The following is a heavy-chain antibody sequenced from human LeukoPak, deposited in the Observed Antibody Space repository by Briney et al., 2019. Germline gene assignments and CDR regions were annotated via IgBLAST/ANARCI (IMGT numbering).Heavy chain of an antibody. J-gene: IGHJ4*02. CDR3: AKDVGMAVIDY. D-gene: IGHD5-24*01. CDR2: ISYDGSNK. V-gene: IGHV3-30*18. CDR1: GFTFSSYG. Sequence: GGSLRLSCAASGFTFSSYGMHWVRQAPGKGLEWVAVISYDGSNKYYADSVKGRFTISRDNSKNTLYLQMNSLRAEDTAVYYCAKDVGMAVIDYWGQGTLVTVSS.